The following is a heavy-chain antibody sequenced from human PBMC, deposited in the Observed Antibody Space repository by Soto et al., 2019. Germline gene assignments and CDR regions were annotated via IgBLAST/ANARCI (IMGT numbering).Heavy chain of an antibody. Sequence: SETLSLTCAVYGGSFSGYYWSWIRQPPGKGLEWIGEINHSGSTNYNPSLKSRVTISVDTSKNQFSLKLSSVTAADTAVYYCARVGAYGSGSYYTEWFDPWGQGTLVT. J-gene: IGHJ5*02. CDR1: GGSFSGYY. D-gene: IGHD3-10*01. V-gene: IGHV4-34*01. CDR3: ARVGAYGSGSYYTEWFDP. CDR2: INHSGST.